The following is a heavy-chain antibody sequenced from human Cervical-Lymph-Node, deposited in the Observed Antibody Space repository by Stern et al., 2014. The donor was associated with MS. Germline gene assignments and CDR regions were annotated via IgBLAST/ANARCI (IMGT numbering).Heavy chain of an antibody. Sequence: EQLEESGAEVKKPGSSVKVSCQASGGTFNVYAINWLRQAPGQGLEWMGGIIPIFGTAHYAQKFQGRVSITADESTRTSSMQLSSLRSNDTAVYYCARDGRHRDNYGLDVGGQGTTVIASS. J-gene: IGHJ6*02. CDR1: GGTFNVYA. D-gene: IGHD2-15*01. CDR2: IIPIFGTA. V-gene: IGHV1-69*01. CDR3: ARDGRHRDNYGLDV.